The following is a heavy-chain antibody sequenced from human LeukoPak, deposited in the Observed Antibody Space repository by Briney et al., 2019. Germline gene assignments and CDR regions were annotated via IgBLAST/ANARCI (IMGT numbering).Heavy chain of an antibody. CDR3: ARGLYCSSTSCYDYSMDV. V-gene: IGHV1-69*13. CDR1: GGTFRSYG. CDR2: FIPILGTA. D-gene: IGHD2-2*01. Sequence: SVKVSCKASGGTFRSYGLNWVRQAPGQGLEWMGGFIPILGTAKYAQKLQGRVTITADESTSTGYMELSSLRYGDTAVYYCARGLYCSSTSCYDYSMDVWGQGTTVTVSS. J-gene: IGHJ6*02.